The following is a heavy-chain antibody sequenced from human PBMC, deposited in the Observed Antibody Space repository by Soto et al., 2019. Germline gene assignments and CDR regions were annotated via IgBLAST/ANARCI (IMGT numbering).Heavy chain of an antibody. CDR2: ISAYNGNT. J-gene: IGHJ4*02. V-gene: IGHV1-18*01. Sequence: QVQLVQSGAEVKKPGASVKVSCKASGYTFASYAISWMRQAPGQGLEWMGWISAYNGNTNYAQKLQGRVTMTTDPSTSTAYMERRSLRSDDTAVYYCSRDPPPPDYWGQGTMVTDSS. CDR3: SRDPPPPDY. CDR1: GYTFASYA.